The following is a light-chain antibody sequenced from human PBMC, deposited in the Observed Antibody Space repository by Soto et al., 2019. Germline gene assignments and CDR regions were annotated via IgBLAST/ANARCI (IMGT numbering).Light chain of an antibody. V-gene: IGKV3D-15*01. Sequence: ERATLSCRASQYLSSSYLAWYQQKPGQAPRVVIYGASTRATGIPDRFSGTGSGTEFTLTISSLQSEDFALYYGQQYYTWPRTFGQATRLE. CDR3: QQYYTWPRT. J-gene: IGKJ5*01. CDR1: QYLSSSY. CDR2: GAS.